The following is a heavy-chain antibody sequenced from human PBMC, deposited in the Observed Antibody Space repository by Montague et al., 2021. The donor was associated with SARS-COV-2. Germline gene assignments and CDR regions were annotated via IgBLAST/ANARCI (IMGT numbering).Heavy chain of an antibody. Sequence: SETLSLTCAVYGGSFSGYYWSWIRQPPGKGLEWIGEINHSGSTNYNPSLKSRVTISVDTSKNQFSLKLSSVTAADTAVYCCARGRPVTTFYYYYGMDVWGQGTTVTVSS. CDR3: ARGRPVTTFYYYYGMDV. CDR2: INHSGST. CDR1: GGSFSGYY. D-gene: IGHD4-17*01. J-gene: IGHJ6*02. V-gene: IGHV4-34*01.